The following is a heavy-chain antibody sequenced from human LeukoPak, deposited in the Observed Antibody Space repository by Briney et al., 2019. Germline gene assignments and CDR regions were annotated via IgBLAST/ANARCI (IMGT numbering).Heavy chain of an antibody. J-gene: IGHJ5*02. Sequence: ASVKVSCKASGYTFTGYYMHWVRQAPGQGLEWMGRINPNSGGTNYAQKFQGRVTMTRDTSISTAYMELSRLRSDDTAVYYCARELAAAGREINWFDPWGQGTLVTVSS. CDR3: ARELAAAGREINWFDP. CDR2: INPNSGGT. V-gene: IGHV1-2*06. D-gene: IGHD6-13*01. CDR1: GYTFTGYY.